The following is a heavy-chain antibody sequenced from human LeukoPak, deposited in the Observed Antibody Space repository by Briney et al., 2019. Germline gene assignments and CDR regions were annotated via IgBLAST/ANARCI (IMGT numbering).Heavy chain of an antibody. J-gene: IGHJ6*03. CDR1: GFTFSSYS. Sequence: GGSLRLSCAASGFTFSSYSMNWVRQAPGKGLEWVAVIWYDGSNKYYADSVKGRFTISRDNSKNTLYLQMNSLRAEDTAVYYCAKDLVDATTVKAYYYYYMDVWGKGTTVTVSS. CDR3: AKDLVDATTVKAYYYYYMDV. CDR2: IWYDGSNK. D-gene: IGHD4-17*01. V-gene: IGHV3-33*06.